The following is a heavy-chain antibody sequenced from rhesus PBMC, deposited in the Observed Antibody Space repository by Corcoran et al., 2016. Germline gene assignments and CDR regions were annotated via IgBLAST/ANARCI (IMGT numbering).Heavy chain of an antibody. CDR1: GGSISTNY. D-gene: IGHD1-38*01. V-gene: IGHV4-173*01. J-gene: IGHJ4*01. CDR2: IFASDGST. Sequence: QLQLQESGPGLVKPSETLSLTCAVSGGSISTNYWSWIRQPPGKGLEWIGRIFASDGSTDNNPSLKTRIYISADTSKNQFSLNLNSVTAADTAVYYCARARSFTYYFDSWGQGVLVTVSS. CDR3: ARARSFTYYFDS.